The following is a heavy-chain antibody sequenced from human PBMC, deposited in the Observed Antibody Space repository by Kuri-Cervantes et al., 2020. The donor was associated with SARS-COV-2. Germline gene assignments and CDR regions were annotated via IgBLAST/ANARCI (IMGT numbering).Heavy chain of an antibody. CDR2: IYRADIT. V-gene: IGHV3-53*01. J-gene: IGHJ6*03. CDR3: ARVRNDYYYYYYMDV. Sequence: GESLKIPCAASGFTVSSNYRSWFRQAPGKGLEWVSVIYRADITYYADSVKGRFTVSRDNSKNTLFLRMDSLRAEDTAVYYCARVRNDYYYYYYMDVWGKGTTVTVSS. CDR1: GFTVSSNY.